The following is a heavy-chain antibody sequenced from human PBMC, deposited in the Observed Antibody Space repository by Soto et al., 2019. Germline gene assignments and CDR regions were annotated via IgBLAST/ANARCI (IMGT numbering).Heavy chain of an antibody. V-gene: IGHV1-69*02. CDR2: IIPILGIA. D-gene: IGHD6-6*01. J-gene: IGHJ3*02. Sequence: QVQLVQSGAEVKKPGSSVKVSCKASGGTFSSYTISWVRQAPGQGLEWMGRIIPILGIANYAQKFQGRVTITADKSTSTAYMELSSLRSEDTAVYYCATMGPSLALDIWGQGTMVTVSS. CDR3: ATMGPSLALDI. CDR1: GGTFSSYT.